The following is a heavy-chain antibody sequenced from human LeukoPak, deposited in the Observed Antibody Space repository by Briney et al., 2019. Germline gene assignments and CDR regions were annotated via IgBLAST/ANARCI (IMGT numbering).Heavy chain of an antibody. J-gene: IGHJ4*02. CDR3: AKDLSRCSSTSCYMYYFDY. V-gene: IGHV3-23*01. Sequence: GGSLRLSCAASAFTFSSYAMNWVRQAPGKGLEWVSGISGSGGSTYYADSVKGRFTISRDNSKNTLYLQMNSLKAEDTAVYFCAKDLSRCSSTSCYMYYFDYWGQGTLVTVSS. CDR2: ISGSGGST. D-gene: IGHD2-2*02. CDR1: AFTFSSYA.